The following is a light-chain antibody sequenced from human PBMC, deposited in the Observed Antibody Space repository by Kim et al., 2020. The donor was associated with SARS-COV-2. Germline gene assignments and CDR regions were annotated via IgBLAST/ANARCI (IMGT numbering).Light chain of an antibody. Sequence: ASVGDKVTFACRGRRGIYNHLAWFQQKKGKAPKSLINAASTLQGGVPSRFSGSGFETDFTLTISSLQPEDVATYYCQQYSTFPLTFGGGTKVDIK. CDR1: RGIYNH. J-gene: IGKJ4*01. CDR2: AAS. CDR3: QQYSTFPLT. V-gene: IGKV1-16*01.